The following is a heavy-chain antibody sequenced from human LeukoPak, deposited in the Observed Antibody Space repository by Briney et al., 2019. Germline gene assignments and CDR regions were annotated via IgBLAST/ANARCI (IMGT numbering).Heavy chain of an antibody. D-gene: IGHD1-26*01. J-gene: IGHJ4*02. Sequence: GGSLRLSCAASGFTFNSYAMTWVRQAPGKGLEWDSAISGSGGSTYYADSVKGRFTISRDNSKNTLYLQMNSLRAEDTAVYYCARDRAGAIPYYFDYWGQGTLVTVSS. CDR2: ISGSGGST. V-gene: IGHV3-23*01. CDR1: GFTFNSYA. CDR3: ARDRAGAIPYYFDY.